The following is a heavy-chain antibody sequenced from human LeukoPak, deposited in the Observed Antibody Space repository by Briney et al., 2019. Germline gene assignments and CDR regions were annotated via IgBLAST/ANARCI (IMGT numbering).Heavy chain of an antibody. CDR1: GYTFTSYD. V-gene: IGHV1-8*01. Sequence: GASVKVSCKASGYTFTSYDINWVRQATGQGLEWMGWMNSNSGNTGYAQKFQGRVTMTRNTSISTAYMELSSLRSEDTAVYYCARVRRFRGYCSSTSCYSQPGGYYYYYGMDVWGQGTTVTVSS. CDR2: MNSNSGNT. D-gene: IGHD2-2*01. J-gene: IGHJ6*02. CDR3: ARVRRFRGYCSSTSCYSQPGGYYYYYGMDV.